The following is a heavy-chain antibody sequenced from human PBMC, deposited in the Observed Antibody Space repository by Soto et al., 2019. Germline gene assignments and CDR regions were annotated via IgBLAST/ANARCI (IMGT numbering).Heavy chain of an antibody. CDR1: GFTFSDYY. J-gene: IGHJ6*03. D-gene: IGHD4-17*01. V-gene: IGHV3-11*01. Sequence: PGGSLRLSCAASGFTFSDYYMSWIRQAPGKGLEWVSYISSSGSTIYYADSVKGRFTISRDNAKNSLYLQMNSLRAEDTAVYYCAREFGAYGDYPTGYYYMDVWGKGTTVTVSS. CDR2: ISSSGSTI. CDR3: AREFGAYGDYPTGYYYMDV.